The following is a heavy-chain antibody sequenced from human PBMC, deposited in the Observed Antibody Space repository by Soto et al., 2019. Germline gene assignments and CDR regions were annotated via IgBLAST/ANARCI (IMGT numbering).Heavy chain of an antibody. CDR1: GFTFSDYY. CDR2: ISSSNNYI. CDR3: AREGYSSSTTCHYGMDV. D-gene: IGHD2-2*01. V-gene: IGHV3-11*06. Sequence: QVQLVESGGGLVKPGGSLRLSCAASGFTFSDYYMSWIRQAPGKGLEWVTFISSSNNYIQYADSVKGRFTVSRDNAKNSLFLQMNSLRAEDTAVYYCAREGYSSSTTCHYGMDVWGQGTTVTVSS. J-gene: IGHJ6*02.